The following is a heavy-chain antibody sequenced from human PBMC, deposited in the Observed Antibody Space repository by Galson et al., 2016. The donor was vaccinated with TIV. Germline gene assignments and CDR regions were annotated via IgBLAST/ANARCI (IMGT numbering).Heavy chain of an antibody. CDR2: IHPQNGGA. J-gene: IGHJ3*02. D-gene: IGHD2/OR15-2a*01. V-gene: IGHV1-2*02. CDR1: GYSFTVYR. CDR3: TRGGGGAYTFDAFDI. Sequence: SVKVSCKASGYSFTVYRVHWVRQAPGQGLEWMGWIHPQNGGANYAQKFQGRVTLTRDTSISTVYMELRRLKSDDTAVYVCTRGGGGAYTFDAFDIWGQGTMDTVSS.